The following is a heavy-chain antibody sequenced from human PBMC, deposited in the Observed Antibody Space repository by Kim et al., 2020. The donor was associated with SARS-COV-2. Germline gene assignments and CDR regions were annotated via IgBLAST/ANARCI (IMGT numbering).Heavy chain of an antibody. J-gene: IGHJ4*02. CDR1: GGSFSGYY. Sequence: SETLSLTCAVYGGSFSGYYWSWIRQPPGKGLEWIGEINHSGSTNYNPSLKSRVTISVDTSKNQFSLKLSSVTAADTAVYYCARGLRRGVRWPGNYWGQGTLVTVSS. CDR2: INHSGST. D-gene: IGHD3-10*01. V-gene: IGHV4-34*01. CDR3: ARGLRRGVRWPGNY.